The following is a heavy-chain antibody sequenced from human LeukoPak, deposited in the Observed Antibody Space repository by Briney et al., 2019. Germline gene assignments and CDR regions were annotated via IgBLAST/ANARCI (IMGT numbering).Heavy chain of an antibody. CDR2: INHSGST. CDR3: ARKITYDFWSGSYGGFDY. V-gene: IGHV4-34*01. D-gene: IGHD3-3*01. J-gene: IGHJ4*02. Sequence: SETLSLTCAVYGGSFGGYYWSWIRQPPGKGLEWIGEINHSGSTNYNPSLKSRVTISVDTSKNQFSLKLSSVTAADTAVYYCARKITYDFWSGSYGGFDYWGQGTLVTVSS. CDR1: GGSFGGYY.